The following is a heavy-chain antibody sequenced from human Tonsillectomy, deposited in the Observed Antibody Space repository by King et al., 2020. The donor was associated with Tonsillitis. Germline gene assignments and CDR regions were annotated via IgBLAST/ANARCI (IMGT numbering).Heavy chain of an antibody. CDR2: INHSGIT. D-gene: IGHD1-26*01. J-gene: IGHJ3*02. V-gene: IGHV4-34*01. Sequence: VQLQQWGAGLLKPSETLSLTCAVYGGSFSAFYWSWIRQPPGKGLEWIGEINHSGITNYNPSLKSRVTISIDTSKNQFSLKLSSVTAADTAVYYCARYRDSSGRYSDAFDIWGQGTMVTVSS. CDR1: GGSFSAFY. CDR3: ARYRDSSGRYSDAFDI.